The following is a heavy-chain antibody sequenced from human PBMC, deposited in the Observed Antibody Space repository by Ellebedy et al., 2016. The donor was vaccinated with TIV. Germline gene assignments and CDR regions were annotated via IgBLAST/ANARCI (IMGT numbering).Heavy chain of an antibody. CDR3: ARDSENLNDFWSGFYDY. V-gene: IGHV3-21*01. CDR1: GFTFSSYS. Sequence: GGSLRLSXAASGFTFSSYSMNWVRQAPGKGLEWVSSISSSSSYIYYADSVKGRFTISRDNAKNSLYLQMNSLRAEDTAVYYCARDSENLNDFWSGFYDYWGQGTLVTVSS. CDR2: ISSSSSYI. J-gene: IGHJ4*02. D-gene: IGHD3-3*01.